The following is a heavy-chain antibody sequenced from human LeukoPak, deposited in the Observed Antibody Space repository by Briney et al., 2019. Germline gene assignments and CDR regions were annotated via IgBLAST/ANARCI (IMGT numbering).Heavy chain of an antibody. CDR3: ARHYYSDPFDY. D-gene: IGHD4-17*01. CDR1: GAFISSYY. Sequence: SETLSLTCTVSGAFISSYYWSWIRQPPGKGLEWIGYIDYSRSSNYNPSLKSRVSISVDTSKNQFSLKLSSVTAADTAVYYCARHYYSDPFDYWGQGTLVTVSS. V-gene: IGHV4-59*01. J-gene: IGHJ4*02. CDR2: IDYSRSS.